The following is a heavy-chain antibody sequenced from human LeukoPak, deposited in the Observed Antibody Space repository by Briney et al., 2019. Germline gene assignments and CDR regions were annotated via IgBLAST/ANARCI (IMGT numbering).Heavy chain of an antibody. D-gene: IGHD2-15*01. J-gene: IGHJ4*02. CDR3: VKESGAKGDY. V-gene: IGHV3-23*01. CDR1: GFSFSTYV. Sequence: GGSLRLSCAASGFSFSTYVMTWVRQAPGKGLEWVSSIHGGGSTTFYTDSVRGRFTISRDNSKNKVYLQMNGLRAEDTGIYYCVKESGAKGDYWGRAPWSPSPQ. CDR2: IHGGGSTT.